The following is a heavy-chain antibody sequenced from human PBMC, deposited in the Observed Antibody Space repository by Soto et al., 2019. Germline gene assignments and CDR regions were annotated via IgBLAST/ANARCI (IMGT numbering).Heavy chain of an antibody. CDR3: AHTDYDYVWGSYRPTYYFDY. Sequence: QITLKESGPTLEKPTQTLTLTCTFSGFSLSTSGVGVGWIRQPPGKALEWLALIYWDDDKRYSPSLKSRLTITKDASKNQVVLTMTNMDPVDKATYYCAHTDYDYVWGSYRPTYYFDYWGQGTLVTVSS. CDR1: GFSLSTSGVG. V-gene: IGHV2-5*02. CDR2: IYWDDDK. D-gene: IGHD3-16*02. J-gene: IGHJ4*02.